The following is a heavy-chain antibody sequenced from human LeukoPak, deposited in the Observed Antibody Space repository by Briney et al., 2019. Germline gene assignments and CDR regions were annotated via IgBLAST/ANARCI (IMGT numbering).Heavy chain of an antibody. D-gene: IGHD3-16*01. CDR1: GFTFSTYW. V-gene: IGHV3-7*01. J-gene: IGHJ4*02. Sequence: GWSLRLSCAVSGFTFSTYWMNWVRQAPGKGLEWMANIKQDGSEKYYVDSVKGRFTISRDNAKNSLYLQMNSLRAKDTAVYYCARGWGSLRFWGQGTLVTVSS. CDR2: IKQDGSEK. CDR3: ARGWGSLRF.